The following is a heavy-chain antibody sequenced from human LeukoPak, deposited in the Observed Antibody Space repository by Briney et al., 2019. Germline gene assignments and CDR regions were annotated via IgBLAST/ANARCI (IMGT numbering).Heavy chain of an antibody. CDR1: GGTFGSYA. Sequence: ASVKVSCKASGGTFGSYAISWVRQAPGQGLEWMGWINPNSGGTNYAQKFQGRVTMTRDTSISTAYMELSRLRSDDTAVYYCAREYDFWTWGQGTLVTVSS. V-gene: IGHV1-2*02. D-gene: IGHD3-3*01. CDR2: INPNSGGT. CDR3: AREYDFWT. J-gene: IGHJ4*02.